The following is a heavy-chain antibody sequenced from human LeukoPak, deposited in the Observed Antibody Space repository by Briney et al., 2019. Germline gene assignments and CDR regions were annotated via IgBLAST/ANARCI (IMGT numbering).Heavy chain of an antibody. CDR3: ARGRVGVAAAHSWFDP. J-gene: IGHJ5*02. V-gene: IGHV4-31*03. CDR1: GGSISSGGYH. D-gene: IGHD6-13*01. CDR2: IYYSGST. Sequence: PSETLSLTCTVSGGSISSGGYHWSCIRQHPGKGLECIGNIYYSGSTYYNPSLKSRVTISVDTSKNQFSLKLSSVTAADTAVYYCARGRVGVAAAHSWFDPWGQGTLVAVSS.